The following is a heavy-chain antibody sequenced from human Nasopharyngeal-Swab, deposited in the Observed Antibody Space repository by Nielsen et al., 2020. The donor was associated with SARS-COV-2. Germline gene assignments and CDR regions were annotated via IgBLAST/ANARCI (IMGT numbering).Heavy chain of an antibody. CDR1: GFIFSSYT. Sequence: GESLKISCVGSGFIFSSYTMHLVRQAPGKGLEWVSAISGGGSTFYAESVRGRFTVSRENFRKTLYLEMNSLRVEDTALYYCASEVGGSYRDFDYWGQGTLVTVSS. J-gene: IGHJ4*02. CDR3: ASEVGGSYRDFDY. CDR2: ISGGGST. V-gene: IGHV3-23*01. D-gene: IGHD3-16*02.